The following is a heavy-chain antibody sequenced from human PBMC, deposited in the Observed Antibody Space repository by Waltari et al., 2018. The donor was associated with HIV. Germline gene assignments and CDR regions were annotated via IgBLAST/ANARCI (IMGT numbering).Heavy chain of an antibody. CDR3: ARVRLVSRGQYCSTTSCLPHYYYYYGMDV. CDR2: INHSGST. J-gene: IGHJ6*02. CDR1: GGSFSGSY. Sequence: QVQLRQWGAGLLKPSETLSLTCAVYGGSFSGSYWSWIRQPPGKGLEWIGEINHSGSTNYNPSLKSRVTISVDTSKNQFSLKLTSVTAADTAVFYCARVRLVSRGQYCSTTSCLPHYYYYYGMDVWGQGTTVTVSS. D-gene: IGHD2-2*01. V-gene: IGHV4-34*01.